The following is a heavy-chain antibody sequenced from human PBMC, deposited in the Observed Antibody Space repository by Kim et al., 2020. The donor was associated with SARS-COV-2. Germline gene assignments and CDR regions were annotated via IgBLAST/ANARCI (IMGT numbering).Heavy chain of an antibody. CDR3: ARIGVRGVIRDLFDY. V-gene: IGHV3-7*03. D-gene: IGHD3-10*01. Sequence: GSLRLSCAASGFTFSSYWMSWVRQAPGKGLEWVANIKQDGSEKYYVDSVKGRFTISRDNAKNSLYLQMNSLRAEDTAVYYCARIGVRGVIRDLFDYWGQGTLVTVSS. CDR2: IKQDGSEK. CDR1: GFTFSSYW. J-gene: IGHJ4*02.